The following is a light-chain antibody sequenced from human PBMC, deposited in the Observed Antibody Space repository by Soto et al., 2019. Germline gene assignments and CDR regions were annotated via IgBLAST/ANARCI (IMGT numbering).Light chain of an antibody. CDR2: AAS. J-gene: IGKJ1*01. Sequence: VLTQSTGTLSLSPGERATLSCRASQDVDSGYLGWYQQEPGQAPRLLIYAASTRATGIPARFSGSGSGTDFTLTINRLQPEDFAVYYCQQYDSSPRTFGQGTKVDIK. V-gene: IGKV3-20*01. CDR3: QQYDSSPRT. CDR1: QDVDSGY.